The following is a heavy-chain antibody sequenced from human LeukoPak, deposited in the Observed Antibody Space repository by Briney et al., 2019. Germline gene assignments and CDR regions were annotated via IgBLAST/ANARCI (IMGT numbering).Heavy chain of an antibody. V-gene: IGHV4-4*07. CDR1: GGSISNYY. CDR3: ARGPYYDSDKTSAFDI. J-gene: IGHJ3*02. D-gene: IGHD3-22*01. Sequence: PSETLSLTCTVSGGSISNYYWSWIRQPPGKGLECIGRINTSGRTNYNPSLKSRVTMSVDTSKNHFSLKLSSVTAADTAVYYCARGPYYDSDKTSAFDIWGQGTMVTVSS. CDR2: INTSGRT.